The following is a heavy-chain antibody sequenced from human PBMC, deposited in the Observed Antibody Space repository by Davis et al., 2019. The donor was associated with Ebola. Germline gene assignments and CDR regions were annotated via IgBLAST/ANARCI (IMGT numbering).Heavy chain of an antibody. J-gene: IGHJ4*02. CDR3: ARRGAAAGTLPFDY. V-gene: IGHV3-30*14. CDR2: ISYDGSNK. Sequence: GESLKISCAASGFTFSSYAMHWVRQAPGKGLEWVAVISYDGSNKYYADSVKGRFTISRDNSKNTLYLQMNSLRAEDTAVYYCARRGAAAGTLPFDYWGQGTLVTVSS. D-gene: IGHD6-13*01. CDR1: GFTFSSYA.